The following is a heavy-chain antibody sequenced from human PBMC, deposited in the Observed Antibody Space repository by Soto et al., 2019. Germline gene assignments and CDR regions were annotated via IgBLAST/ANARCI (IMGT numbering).Heavy chain of an antibody. V-gene: IGHV4-39*01. CDR1: GGSISSTNYY. D-gene: IGHD3-10*01. Sequence: QVQLQESGPGLVKTSETLSLTCTVSGGSISSTNYYWGWIRQPPGKGLEWIGSIYYTGNTFYYPSLKSRVTLSADTAKNQFSLKVTSVTAADTAVYYCARHDFYGSGSYYRKGFYYYFGLDVWGQGTTVTVSS. CDR3: ARHDFYGSGSYYRKGFYYYFGLDV. J-gene: IGHJ6*02. CDR2: IYYTGNT.